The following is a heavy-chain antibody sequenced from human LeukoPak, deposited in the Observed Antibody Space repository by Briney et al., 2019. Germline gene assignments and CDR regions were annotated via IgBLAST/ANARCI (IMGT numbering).Heavy chain of an antibody. CDR3: ARGPSGAAGPYYYYMDV. J-gene: IGHJ6*03. CDR1: GGSISSGSYY. V-gene: IGHV4-61*02. D-gene: IGHD6-13*01. CDR2: IYTSGST. Sequence: SQTLSLTCTVSGGSISSGSYYWSWIRQPAGKGLEWIGRIYTSGSTNYNPSLKSRVTISVDTSKNQFSLKLSSVTAADTAVYYCARGPSGAAGPYYYYMDVWGKGTTVTVSS.